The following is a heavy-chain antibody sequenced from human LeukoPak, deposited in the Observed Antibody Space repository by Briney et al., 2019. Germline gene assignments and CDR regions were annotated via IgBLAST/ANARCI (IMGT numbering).Heavy chain of an antibody. CDR3: ATGAVLREWLLPFDY. Sequence: GASVKVSCKASGYTFIDYYMHWVRQAPGQGLEWMGWINPNSGGTNYAQKFQGRVTMTRDTSISTAYMELSRLTSEDTAVYYCATGAVLREWLLPFDYWGQGTLVTVSS. J-gene: IGHJ4*02. CDR1: GYTFIDYY. D-gene: IGHD3-22*01. V-gene: IGHV1-2*02. CDR2: INPNSGGT.